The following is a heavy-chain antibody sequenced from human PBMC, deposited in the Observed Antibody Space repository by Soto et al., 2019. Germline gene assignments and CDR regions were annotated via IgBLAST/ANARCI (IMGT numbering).Heavy chain of an antibody. CDR2: IRSKANSYAT. V-gene: IGHV3-73*01. CDR1: GFTFSGSA. D-gene: IGHD6-13*01. CDR3: TRLSSSYSHYMDV. J-gene: IGHJ6*03. Sequence: PGGSLRLSCAASGFTFSGSAMHWVRQASGKGLEWVGRIRSKANSYATAYSASVKGSFTISRDDSKNTAYLQMSSLKTENKAVFYCTRLSSSYSHYMDVWGKGTTVTVS.